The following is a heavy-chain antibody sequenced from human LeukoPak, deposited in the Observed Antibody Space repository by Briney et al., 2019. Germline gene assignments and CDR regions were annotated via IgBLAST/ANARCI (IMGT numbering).Heavy chain of an antibody. V-gene: IGHV3-23*01. CDR2: HRGSGVST. CDR3: AKDRGPYIGIDNNWLHP. J-gene: IGHJ5*02. CDR1: GFTFNIYG. D-gene: IGHD1-26*01. Sequence: GGSLRLSCAASGFTFNIYGMNWVRQAPGKGLEWVSGHRGSGVSTDYADSVKGRFTNSRDNSKNMVYLQMNTLRAEDTATYYCAKDRGPYIGIDNNWLHPWGQGTLVTVSS.